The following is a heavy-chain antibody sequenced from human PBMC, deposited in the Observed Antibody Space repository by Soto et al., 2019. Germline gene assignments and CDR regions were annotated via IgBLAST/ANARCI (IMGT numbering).Heavy chain of an antibody. Sequence: QVQLVQSGAEVKKPGSSVKVSCKASGGTFSSYAISWVRQAPGQGLEWMGGIIPIFGTANYAQKFQGRVTITADESTSTAXMEXXXLXXXXXXXXXXXXIPDPWGQGTLVTVSS. CDR1: GGTFSSYA. CDR3: XXIPDP. J-gene: IGHJ5*02. V-gene: IGHV1-69*01. CDR2: IIPIFGTA.